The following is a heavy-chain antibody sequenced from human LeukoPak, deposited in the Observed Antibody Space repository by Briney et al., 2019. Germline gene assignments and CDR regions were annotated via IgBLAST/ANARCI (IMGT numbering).Heavy chain of an antibody. CDR2: IIPNLGIA. CDR1: GGTFSSYA. Sequence: ASVKVSCKASGGTFSSYAISWVRQAPGQGLEWMGRIIPNLGIANYAQKFQGRVTITADKSTGTAYMELSSLRSEDTAVYYCAGAPYYYDSSGSLGDYWGQGTLVTVSS. CDR3: AGAPYYYDSSGSLGDY. J-gene: IGHJ4*02. D-gene: IGHD3-22*01. V-gene: IGHV1-69*04.